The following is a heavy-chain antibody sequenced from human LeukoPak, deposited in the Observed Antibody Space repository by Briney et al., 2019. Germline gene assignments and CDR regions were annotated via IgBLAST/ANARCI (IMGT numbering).Heavy chain of an antibody. CDR1: GGSFSGYY. CDR3: ARGARYYGSGTVGNYYYYMDV. J-gene: IGHJ6*03. V-gene: IGHV4-34*01. CDR2: INHSGST. D-gene: IGHD3-10*01. Sequence: PSETLPLTCAVYGGSFSGYYWSWIRQPPGKGLERIGEINHSGSTNYNPSLKSRVTISVDTSKNQFSLKLSSVTAADTAVYYCARGARYYGSGTVGNYYYYMDVWGKGTTVTVSS.